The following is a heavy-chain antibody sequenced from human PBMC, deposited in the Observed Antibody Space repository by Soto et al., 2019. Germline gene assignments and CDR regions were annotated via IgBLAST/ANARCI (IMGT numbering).Heavy chain of an antibody. D-gene: IGHD6-13*01. CDR2: IYHSGST. CDR1: GGYISSSNW. V-gene: IGHV4-4*02. J-gene: IGHJ4*02. CDR3: ARAAMGGSSWPFDY. Sequence: QVQLQESGPGLLKPSGTLSLTCAVSGGYISSSNWWSWVRQPPGKGLEWIGEIYHSGSTNYNPSLKSRVTISVDKSKNQFSLKLSAVTAADTAVYYCARAAMGGSSWPFDYWGQGTLVTVSS.